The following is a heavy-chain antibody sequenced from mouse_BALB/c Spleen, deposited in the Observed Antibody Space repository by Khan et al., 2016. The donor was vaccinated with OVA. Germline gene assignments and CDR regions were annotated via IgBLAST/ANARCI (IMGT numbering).Heavy chain of an antibody. J-gene: IGHJ3*01. D-gene: IGHD2-4*01. Sequence: VQLLESGPGLVAPSQSLSITCTVSGFSLDKYSVHWIRQSPGKGLEWLGVIWSAGSTDYNAALISRLTITKDNSRSQVFFKVNSLQPNDTAIYYCARRGYDYGRGALFVYWGQGTLVTVSA. CDR2: IWSAGST. CDR1: GFSLDKYS. V-gene: IGHV2-2*02. CDR3: ARRGYDYGRGALFVY.